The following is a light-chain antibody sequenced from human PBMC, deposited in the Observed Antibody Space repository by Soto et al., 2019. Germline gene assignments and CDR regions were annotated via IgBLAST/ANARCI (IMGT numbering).Light chain of an antibody. CDR1: QSVSSSH. V-gene: IGKV3-20*01. Sequence: EIVLTQSPGTLSLSPGERATLSCGASQSVSSSHLAWYQQKPGQAPRLLISGASSRATGIPDRFTGSGSGTEVTTTISRLEPEDFAAYYCQQYGSSPRTFGQGTKVDIK. CDR3: QQYGSSPRT. CDR2: GAS. J-gene: IGKJ1*01.